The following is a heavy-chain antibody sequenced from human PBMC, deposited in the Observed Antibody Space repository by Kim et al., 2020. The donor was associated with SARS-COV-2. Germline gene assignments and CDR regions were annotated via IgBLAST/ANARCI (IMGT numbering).Heavy chain of an antibody. CDR3: ARDVMSSSYSSSWAPVRGGGYYYGMDV. CDR1: GFTFSSYW. D-gene: IGHD6-13*01. CDR2: IKQDGSEK. V-gene: IGHV3-7*03. Sequence: GGSLRLSCAASGFTFSSYWMSWVRQAPGKGLEWVANIKQDGSEKYYVDSVKGRFTISRDNAKNSLYLQMNSLRAEDTAVYYCARDVMSSSYSSSWAPVRGGGYYYGMDVWGQGTTVTVSS. J-gene: IGHJ6*02.